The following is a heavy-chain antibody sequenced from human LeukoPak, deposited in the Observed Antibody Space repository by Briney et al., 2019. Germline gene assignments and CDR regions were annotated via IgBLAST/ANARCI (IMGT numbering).Heavy chain of an antibody. CDR3: ARDERNHHDSSGYYTRAGVDY. V-gene: IGHV1-69*13. Sequence: PVKVSCKASGGTFSSYAISWVRQAPGQGLEWMGGIIPIFGTANYAQKFQGRVTITADESTSTAYMELRSLRSDDTAVYYCARDERNHHDSSGYYTRAGVDYWGQGTLVTVSS. D-gene: IGHD3-22*01. J-gene: IGHJ4*02. CDR2: IIPIFGTA. CDR1: GGTFSSYA.